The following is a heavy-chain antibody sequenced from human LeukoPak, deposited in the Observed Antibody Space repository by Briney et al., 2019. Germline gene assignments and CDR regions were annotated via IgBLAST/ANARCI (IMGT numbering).Heavy chain of an antibody. CDR2: INPKNAGT. CDR1: GYTFTGHY. D-gene: IGHD3-10*01. CDR3: ARDSAYYGSGSLDY. V-gene: IGHV1-2*02. Sequence: GASVKVSCKASGYTFTGHYIHWVRQAPGQGLEWMGWINPKNAGTNYAQKFQGRVTMTRDTSISTAYMELSRLRSDDTAVYYCARDSAYYGSGSLDYWGQGTLVTVSS. J-gene: IGHJ4*02.